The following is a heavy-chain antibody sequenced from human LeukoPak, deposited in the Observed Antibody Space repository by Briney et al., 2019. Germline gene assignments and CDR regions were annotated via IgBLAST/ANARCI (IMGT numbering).Heavy chain of an antibody. V-gene: IGHV1-69*05. CDR2: IIPIFGTA. Sequence: GASVKVSCKASGGTFSSYAISWVRQAPGQGLEWMGGIIPIFGTASYAQKFQGRVTMTRDTSTSTVYMELSSLRSEDTAVYYCARVTDDSSGYLPNSWFDPWGQGTLVTVSS. CDR3: ARVTDDSSGYLPNSWFDP. J-gene: IGHJ5*02. D-gene: IGHD3-22*01. CDR1: GGTFSSYA.